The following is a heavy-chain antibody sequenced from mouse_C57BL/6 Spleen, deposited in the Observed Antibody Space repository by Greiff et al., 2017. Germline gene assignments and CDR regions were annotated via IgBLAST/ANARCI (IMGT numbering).Heavy chain of an antibody. Sequence: VQLQESGAELVRPGASVTLSCKASGYTFTDYEMHWVKQTPVHGLEWIGAIDPETGGTAYNQKFKGKAKLTADKSSSTDYLELRSLTSEDSAVYYCTILRLAFAYWGRGTLVTVSA. J-gene: IGHJ3*01. CDR1: GYTFTDYE. D-gene: IGHD4-1*01. CDR3: TILRLAFAY. V-gene: IGHV1-15*01. CDR2: IDPETGGT.